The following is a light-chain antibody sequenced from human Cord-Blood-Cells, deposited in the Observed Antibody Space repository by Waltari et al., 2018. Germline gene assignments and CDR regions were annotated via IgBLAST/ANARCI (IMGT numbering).Light chain of an antibody. CDR2: DAS. CDR3: QQYDNRPFT. Sequence: DIQMTQSPSSLSPPVGDRVTITCHASQDISNYLNWYQQKPGKAPKRLIYDASNLETGVPSRFSGSGSGTDFTFTISSLQPEDIAAYYCQQYDNRPFTFGPGTKVDIK. CDR1: QDISNY. J-gene: IGKJ3*01. V-gene: IGKV1-33*01.